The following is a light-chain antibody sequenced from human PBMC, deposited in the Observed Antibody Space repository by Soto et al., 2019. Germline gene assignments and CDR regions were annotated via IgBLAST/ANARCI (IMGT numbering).Light chain of an antibody. CDR2: EGN. CDR1: LSGVDTYSF. Sequence: QSVLTQPASVSGSPGQSIGISCTGTLSGVDTYSFVSWYQHHPGAAPQLIIFEGNKRPSGVSDRFSGSRSGETASLTISGLQAEDEADYFCFSFTTTSTHVFGTGTKVTVL. CDR3: FSFTTTSTHV. V-gene: IGLV2-14*02. J-gene: IGLJ1*01.